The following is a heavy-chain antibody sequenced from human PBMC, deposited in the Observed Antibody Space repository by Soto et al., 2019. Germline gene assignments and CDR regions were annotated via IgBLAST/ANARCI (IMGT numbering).Heavy chain of an antibody. D-gene: IGHD2-15*01. J-gene: IGHJ3*02. CDR3: AVAQLGYCSGGSCQGNDAFDI. Sequence: SETLSLTCTVSGGSISSSSYYWGWIRQPPGKGLEWIGSTYYSGSTYYNPSLKSRVTISVDTSKNQFSLKLSSVTAADTAVYYCAVAQLGYCSGGSCQGNDAFDIWGQGTMVTVSS. CDR2: TYYSGST. V-gene: IGHV4-39*01. CDR1: GGSISSSSYY.